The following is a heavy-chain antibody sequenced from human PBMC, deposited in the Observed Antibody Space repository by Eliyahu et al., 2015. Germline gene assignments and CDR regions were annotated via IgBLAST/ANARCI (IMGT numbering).Heavy chain of an antibody. Sequence: QVQLVQSGPEVKKPGSSVKVSCKASGGTFSTYAFSWVRQAPGQGLEWMGGITPIFDTANYAQKFQGRVTITADESTSTAYMELSSLRSEDTAVYYCARPPADNSGISKPFDYWGQGTLVTVSS. CDR2: ITPIFDTA. D-gene: IGHD6-19*01. CDR1: GGTFSTYA. V-gene: IGHV1-69*01. CDR3: ARPPADNSGISKPFDY. J-gene: IGHJ4*02.